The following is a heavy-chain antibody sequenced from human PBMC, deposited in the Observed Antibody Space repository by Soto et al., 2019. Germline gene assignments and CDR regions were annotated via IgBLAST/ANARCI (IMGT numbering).Heavy chain of an antibody. D-gene: IGHD5-18*01. J-gene: IGHJ4*02. CDR2: INEGGSQK. CDR1: EFSFRSYW. CDR3: ARVGRYGWDFDH. Sequence: LRLSCAASEFSFRSYWMTWVRQAPGKGLEWVALINEGGSQKYYVGSVKGRFIISRDNAKDSVYMQMDSLRAGDTAVYFCARVGRYGWDFDHWGQGTLVTVSS. V-gene: IGHV3-7*01.